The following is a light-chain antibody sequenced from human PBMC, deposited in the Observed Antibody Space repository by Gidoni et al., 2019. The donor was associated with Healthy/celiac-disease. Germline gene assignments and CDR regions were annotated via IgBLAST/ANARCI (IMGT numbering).Light chain of an antibody. Sequence: EIVMTQSPATLSVSPGERATLSCRASQSVSSNLAWYQQKPGQAPRLLIYGASTSGSGTELTLTISSLQSEDSEVYYCQQYNNWPPWTFGQGTKVEIK. CDR1: QSVSSN. V-gene: IGKV3-15*01. CDR3: QQYNNWPPWT. CDR2: GAS. J-gene: IGKJ1*01.